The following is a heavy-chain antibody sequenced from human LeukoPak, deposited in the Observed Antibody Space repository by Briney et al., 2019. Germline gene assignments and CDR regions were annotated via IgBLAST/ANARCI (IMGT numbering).Heavy chain of an antibody. Sequence: GGSLRLSCAASGFTFSSYGMHWVRQAPGKGLEWVAVIWYDGSNKYYADSAKGRFTISRDNSKNTLYLQMNSLRAEDTAVYFCAKRGVVIRVVLVGFHKEAYYFDSWGQGARVTVYS. CDR3: AKRGVVIRVVLVGFHKEAYYFDS. D-gene: IGHD2-21*01. J-gene: IGHJ4*02. V-gene: IGHV3-33*06. CDR1: GFTFSSYG. CDR2: IWYDGSNK.